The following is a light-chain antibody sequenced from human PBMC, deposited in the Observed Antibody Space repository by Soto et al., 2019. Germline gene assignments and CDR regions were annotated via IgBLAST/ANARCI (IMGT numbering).Light chain of an antibody. CDR3: CSYTTTSTPFV. V-gene: IGLV2-14*01. CDR1: SSDIGGYNY. Sequence: QSFLTQPASVSGSPGQSITIACTGTSSDIGGYNYVSWYQQHPGKAPKLMISEVTNRPSGVSNRFSGSKSGNTASLTISGLQTEDEADYYCCSYTTTSTPFVFGTGTKVTVL. J-gene: IGLJ1*01. CDR2: EVT.